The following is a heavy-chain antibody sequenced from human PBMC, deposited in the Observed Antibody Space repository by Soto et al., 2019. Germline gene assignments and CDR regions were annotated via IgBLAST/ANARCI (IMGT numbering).Heavy chain of an antibody. D-gene: IGHD6-19*01. CDR3: AREVEEQWLVRWGGNWFDP. V-gene: IGHV3-48*01. CDR2: ISSSSSTI. CDR1: GFTFSSYS. Sequence: PGGSLRLSCAASGFTFSSYSMNWVRQAPGKGLEWVSYISSSSSTIYYADSVKGRFTISRDNAKNSLYLQMNSVTPEDTAVYYCAREVEEQWLVRWGGNWFDPWGQGTLVTVSS. J-gene: IGHJ5*02.